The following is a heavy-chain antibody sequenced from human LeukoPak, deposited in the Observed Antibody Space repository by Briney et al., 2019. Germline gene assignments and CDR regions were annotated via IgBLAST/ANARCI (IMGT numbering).Heavy chain of an antibody. CDR3: AREELIVVVPAATILTGWFDP. CDR1: GYTFTGYY. CDR2: INPNSGGT. D-gene: IGHD2-2*01. Sequence: ASVKVSCKASGYTFTGYYMHWVRQAPGQGLEGMGWINPNSGGTNYAQKFQGRVTMTRDTSISTAYMELSRLRSDDTAVYYCAREELIVVVPAATILTGWFDPWGQGTLVTVSS. V-gene: IGHV1-2*02. J-gene: IGHJ5*02.